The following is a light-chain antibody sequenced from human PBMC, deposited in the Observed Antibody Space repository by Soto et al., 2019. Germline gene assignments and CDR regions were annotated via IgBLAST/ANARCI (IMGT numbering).Light chain of an antibody. CDR1: SSDVGGYSY. CDR3: ASYTTSSTYV. Sequence: QSVLTQPASVSGSPGQSIAISCTGTSSDVGGYSYVSWYQQQPGKAPKLVISDVSNRPSGVSDRFSGSKSGNTASLTISGLQTEDEADYYCASYTTSSTYVFGTGNRSPS. V-gene: IGLV2-14*01. J-gene: IGLJ1*01. CDR2: DVS.